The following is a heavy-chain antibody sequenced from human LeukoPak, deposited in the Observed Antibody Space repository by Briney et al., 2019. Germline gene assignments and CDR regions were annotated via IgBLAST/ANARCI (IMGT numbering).Heavy chain of an antibody. D-gene: IGHD2-2*01. J-gene: IGHJ6*03. Sequence: SETLSLTCAVYGVSFSGYYLSWIRQPPGKGLEWIGEINHSGSTNYNPALKRRVTISLGTSKKHFSLLLSSRTSADTAAYYCARDLPYQPPNHYHYCMDVWGKGTTVTVSS. CDR1: GVSFSGYY. CDR3: ARDLPYQPPNHYHYCMDV. V-gene: IGHV4-34*01. CDR2: INHSGST.